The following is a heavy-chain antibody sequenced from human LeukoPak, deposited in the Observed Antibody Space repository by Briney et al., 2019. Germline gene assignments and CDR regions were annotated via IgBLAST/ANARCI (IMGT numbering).Heavy chain of an antibody. J-gene: IGHJ4*02. CDR3: ARDVGRGLVGPTVY. CDR2: INPNSGGT. Sequence: GASVKVSCKASGYIFIGYYLHWVRQAPGQGLEWMGWINPNSGGTNYAQNFQGRVSLTRDTSINTVYMELSSLRSDDTAVYYCARDVGRGLVGPTVYWGQGTLVTVSS. V-gene: IGHV1-2*02. D-gene: IGHD1-26*01. CDR1: GYIFIGYY.